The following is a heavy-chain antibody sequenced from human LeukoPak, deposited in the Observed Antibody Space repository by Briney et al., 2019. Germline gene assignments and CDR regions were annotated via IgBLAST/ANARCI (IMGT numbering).Heavy chain of an antibody. D-gene: IGHD3-22*01. CDR3: ARGLYYYDSSGQNPLAYFDY. Sequence: GGSLRLSCAASGFTFSSYAMSWVRQAPGKGLEWVSAISGSGGSTYYADSVKGRFTISRDNSKNTLYLQMNSLRAEDTAVYYCARGLYYYDSSGQNPLAYFDYWGQGTLVTVSS. V-gene: IGHV3-23*01. CDR2: ISGSGGST. J-gene: IGHJ4*02. CDR1: GFTFSSYA.